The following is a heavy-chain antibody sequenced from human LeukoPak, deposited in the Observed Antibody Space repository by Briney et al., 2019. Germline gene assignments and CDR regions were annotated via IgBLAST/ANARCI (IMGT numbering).Heavy chain of an antibody. D-gene: IGHD3-22*01. Sequence: PLETLSLTCAVSGGSISRSGYSWSWIRQPPGKGLDWIAYIYYTGSTYYNPSLKSRVTISLDTSKNQFSLKLTSVTAADTAVYYCARGGDSSGYEGRFDPWGQGTLVTVSS. CDR1: GGSISRSGYS. CDR3: ARGGDSSGYEGRFDP. V-gene: IGHV4-30-4*07. J-gene: IGHJ5*02. CDR2: IYYTGST.